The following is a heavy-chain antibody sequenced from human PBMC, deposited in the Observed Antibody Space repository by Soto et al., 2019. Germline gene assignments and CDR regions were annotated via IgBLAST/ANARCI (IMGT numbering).Heavy chain of an antibody. CDR1: GFTFSTFN. Sequence: GGSLRLSCAASGFTFSTFNMNWVRQAPGKGLEWVSSITSSAYTSYADSVKGRFTISRDNAKNSLYLQMNSLRAEDTAVYYCGLYDALFFDFWGQGALVTVSS. V-gene: IGHV3-21*01. D-gene: IGHD2-8*01. J-gene: IGHJ4*02. CDR2: ITSSAYT. CDR3: GLYDALFFDF.